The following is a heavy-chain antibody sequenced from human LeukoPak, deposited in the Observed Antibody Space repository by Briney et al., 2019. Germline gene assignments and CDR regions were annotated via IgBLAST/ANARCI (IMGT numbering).Heavy chain of an antibody. CDR3: TRGAGWLIDY. Sequence: PSETLSPTCTVSDDSISVYYRGWIRQPPGKGLEWIGYFYNSGRSTYNPSLKSRVTISADTSKNHFSLKLNSVTTADTAVYYCTRGAGWLIDYWGQGILVTVSS. D-gene: IGHD3-16*01. CDR2: FYNSGRS. CDR1: DDSISVYY. V-gene: IGHV4-59*01. J-gene: IGHJ4*02.